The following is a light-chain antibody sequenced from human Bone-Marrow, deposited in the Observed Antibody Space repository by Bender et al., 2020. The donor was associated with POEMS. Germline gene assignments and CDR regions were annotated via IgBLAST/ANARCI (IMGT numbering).Light chain of an antibody. V-gene: IGLV3-21*02. J-gene: IGLJ2*01. Sequence: SYVVTQTHSVSVAPGQTARITCGGHSIAERYVHWYQQKPGQAPILVIYDDNDRPSGIPERFSGSNSGDTATLTVSRVEAGDEADYYCQVWDSGTGVFGGGTKLTVL. CDR1: SIAERY. CDR3: QVWDSGTGV. CDR2: DDN.